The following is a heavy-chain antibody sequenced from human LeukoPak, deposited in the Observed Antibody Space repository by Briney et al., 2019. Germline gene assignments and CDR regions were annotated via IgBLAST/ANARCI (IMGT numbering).Heavy chain of an antibody. CDR1: GGSFSGYY. CDR3: ARGGLNSNYFDS. J-gene: IGHJ4*02. Sequence: SETLSLTCAVYGGSFSGYYWSWIRQPPGKGLEWIGEINDNGSTKYIPSLKSRVTISVDTSKKQFSLKVNSVTAADTAVYYCARGGLNSNYFDSWGQGTLVTVSS. D-gene: IGHD4-11*01. CDR2: INDNGST. V-gene: IGHV4-34*01.